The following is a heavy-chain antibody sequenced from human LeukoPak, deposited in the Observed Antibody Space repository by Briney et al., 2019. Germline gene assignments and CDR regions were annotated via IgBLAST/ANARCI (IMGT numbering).Heavy chain of an antibody. CDR2: INHSGST. J-gene: IGHJ6*02. CDR3: ARAYSSSWYYYYGMDV. V-gene: IGHV4-34*01. Sequence: SETLSLTCAVYGGSFSGYYWSWIRQPPGMGLEWIGEINHSGSTKYNPSLKSRVTISVDTSKNQFSLKLSSVTAADTAVYYCARAYSSSWYYYYGMDVWGQGTTVTVSS. CDR1: GGSFSGYY. D-gene: IGHD6-13*01.